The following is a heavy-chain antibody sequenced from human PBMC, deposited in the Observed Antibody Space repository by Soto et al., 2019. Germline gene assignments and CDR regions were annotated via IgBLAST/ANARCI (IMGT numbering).Heavy chain of an antibody. J-gene: IGHJ4*02. D-gene: IGHD2-15*01. Sequence: SENLSLTCSVSVGSISYNSYYWGWIRQPPGKGLEWVGGIFYTGTTYYSPSLKDRVTISVDTSKNSFSLNLTSVTAADTAVYFCARLVVVPTVANFWGQGLLVSGSS. CDR1: VGSISYNSYY. V-gene: IGHV4-39*02. CDR3: ARLVVVPTVANF. CDR2: IFYTGTT.